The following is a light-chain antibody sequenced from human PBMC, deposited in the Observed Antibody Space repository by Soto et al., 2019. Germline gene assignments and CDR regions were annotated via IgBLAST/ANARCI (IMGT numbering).Light chain of an antibody. CDR1: QYVGTR. V-gene: IGKV3-11*01. CDR2: YTS. CDR3: HQRQSWPRT. J-gene: IGKJ1*01. Sequence: EIVLTQSPATLSSSPGETATLSCRASQYVGTRLAWHQHKPGQAPRLLIYYTSNRATGIPARFSGSGSATDFTLTINSLAPEDFAIYYCHQRQSWPRTFGQGTKVDI.